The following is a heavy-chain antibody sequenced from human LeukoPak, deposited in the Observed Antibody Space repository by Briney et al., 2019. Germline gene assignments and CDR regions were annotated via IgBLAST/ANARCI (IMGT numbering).Heavy chain of an antibody. CDR3: ARSTIFGVVIIRPYYYGMDV. D-gene: IGHD3-3*01. CDR1: GFTFSSYA. V-gene: IGHV3-30*04. CDR2: ISYDGSNK. Sequence: PGGSLRLSCAASGFTFSSYAMHWVRQAPGKGLEWVAVISYDGSNKYYADSVKGRFTISRDNSKNTLYLQMNSLRAEDTAVYCCARSTIFGVVIIRPYYYGMDVWGQGTTVTVSS. J-gene: IGHJ6*02.